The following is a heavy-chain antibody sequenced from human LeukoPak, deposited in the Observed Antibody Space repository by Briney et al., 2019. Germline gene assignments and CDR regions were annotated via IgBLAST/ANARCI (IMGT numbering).Heavy chain of an antibody. Sequence: GGSLRLSCAASGFTFSSYSMNWVRQAPGKGLEWVSSIISSSSYIYYADSVKGRSTISRDNAKNSLYLQMNSLRAEDTAVYYCAREVHYYGSGSQEFDYWGQGTLVTVSS. J-gene: IGHJ4*02. D-gene: IGHD3-10*01. CDR1: GFTFSSYS. CDR2: IISSSSYI. CDR3: AREVHYYGSGSQEFDY. V-gene: IGHV3-21*01.